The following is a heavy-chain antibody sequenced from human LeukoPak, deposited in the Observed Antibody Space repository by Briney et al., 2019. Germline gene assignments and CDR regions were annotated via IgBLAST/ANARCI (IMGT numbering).Heavy chain of an antibody. V-gene: IGHV3-7*01. CDR2: IRQNGNEK. Sequence: PGGSLRLSCVASEFTFNRHWMSWVRQAPGKGLEWVASIRQNGNEKYYVDSVKGRFIISRDNAEKSASLQMNSLRDDDTAIYFCARDPYPLTATMDYFDYWGQGTLVTVSS. CDR3: ARDPYPLTATMDYFDY. J-gene: IGHJ4*02. D-gene: IGHD3-10*01. CDR1: EFTFNRHW.